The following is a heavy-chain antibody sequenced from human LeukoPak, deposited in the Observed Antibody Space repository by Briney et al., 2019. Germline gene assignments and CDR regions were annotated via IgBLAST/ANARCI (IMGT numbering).Heavy chain of an antibody. Sequence: GRSLRLSCAASGFTFRSYGMHWVRQAPGKRLEWVAVISYDGSNKYYADSVKGRFTISRDNSKNTLYLQMNSLRAEDTAVYYCAKDLNRYCSSTSCYLYYYGMDVWGQGTTVTVSS. V-gene: IGHV3-30*18. CDR3: AKDLNRYCSSTSCYLYYYGMDV. J-gene: IGHJ6*02. CDR1: GFTFRSYG. D-gene: IGHD2-2*01. CDR2: ISYDGSNK.